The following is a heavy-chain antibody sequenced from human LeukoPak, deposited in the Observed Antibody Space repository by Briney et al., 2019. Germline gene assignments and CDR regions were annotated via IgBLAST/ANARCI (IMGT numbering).Heavy chain of an antibody. J-gene: IGHJ4*02. CDR2: ISTYNGNT. Sequence: ASVKVSCKASDYTFTSYGISWVRQAPGQGLEWMGWISTYNGNTNYAQKLQGRVTMTTDTSTSTAYMELRSLRSDDTAVYYCARDGSTVTTRDYWGQGTLVTVSS. D-gene: IGHD4-17*01. CDR3: ARDGSTVTTRDY. CDR1: DYTFTSYG. V-gene: IGHV1-18*01.